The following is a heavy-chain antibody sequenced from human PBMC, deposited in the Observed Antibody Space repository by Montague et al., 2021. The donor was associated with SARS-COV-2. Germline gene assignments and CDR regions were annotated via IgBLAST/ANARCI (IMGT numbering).Heavy chain of an antibody. CDR3: ARADCGGDCYSYYYYGMDV. Sequence: SVKVSCKASGYTFTGYYMHWVRQAPGQGLEWMGWINPNSGGTNYAQKFQGWVTMTRDTSISTAYMEVSRLRSNDTAVYYCARADCGGDCYSYYYYGMDVWGQGTTVTGSS. CDR2: INPNSGGT. D-gene: IGHD2-21*02. J-gene: IGHJ6*02. CDR1: GYTFTGYY. V-gene: IGHV1-2*04.